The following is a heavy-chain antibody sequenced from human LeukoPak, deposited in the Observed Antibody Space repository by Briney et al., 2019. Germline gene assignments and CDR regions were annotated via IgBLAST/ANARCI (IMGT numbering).Heavy chain of an antibody. D-gene: IGHD4-23*01. V-gene: IGHV1-18*01. CDR3: ARAPTTVVTPYYFDY. CDR2: ISADNGNT. CDR1: GYTLTNYG. Sequence: ASVKVSCTASGYTLTNYGTSWVRQAPGQGLEWMGWISADNGNTNYAQKVQGRVTMTTDTSTSTAYMELRSLRSDDTAVYYCARAPTTVVTPYYFDYWGQGTLVTVSS. J-gene: IGHJ4*02.